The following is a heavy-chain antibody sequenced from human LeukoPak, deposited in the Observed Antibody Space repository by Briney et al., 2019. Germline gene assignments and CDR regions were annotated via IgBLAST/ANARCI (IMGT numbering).Heavy chain of an antibody. CDR2: INHSGYT. CDR1: GVSFDDYY. D-gene: IGHD2-21*02. Sequence: ADTLSLTYSVSGVSFDDYYWSWVRQPPGKGREWIGEINHSGYTNDSPSIKSRVTLSIDTSRKQFSLNLRSVTVADTGIYYCTRMTAGHDYWGQGTLVTVSS. J-gene: IGHJ4*02. CDR3: TRMTAGHDY. V-gene: IGHV4-34*01.